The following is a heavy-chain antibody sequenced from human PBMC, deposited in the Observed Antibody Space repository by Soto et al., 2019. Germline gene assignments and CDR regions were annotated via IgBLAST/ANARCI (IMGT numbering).Heavy chain of an antibody. Sequence: SETLSLTCTVSGGSISSYYWSWIRQPPGKGLEWIGYIYYSGSTNYNPSLKSRVTISVDTSKNQFSLKLSSVTAADTAVYYCARSGGYYPRINWFDPWGQGTLVTVSS. CDR1: GGSISSYY. CDR3: ARSGGYYPRINWFDP. CDR2: IYYSGST. V-gene: IGHV4-59*01. J-gene: IGHJ5*02. D-gene: IGHD3-3*01.